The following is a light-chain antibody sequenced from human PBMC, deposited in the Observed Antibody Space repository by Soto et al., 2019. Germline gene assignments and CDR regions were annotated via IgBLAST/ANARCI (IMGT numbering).Light chain of an antibody. Sequence: QLVLTQPPSASGTPGQRVTISCSGSSSNIGANPINWYQQLPGTAPKLLIYNNDQRPSGVPDRFSASKSGTSASLAISRLQSEDEADYYCEAWDDSLYGAVLGGGTKLTVL. V-gene: IGLV1-44*01. CDR3: EAWDDSLYGAV. J-gene: IGLJ2*01. CDR2: NND. CDR1: SSNIGANP.